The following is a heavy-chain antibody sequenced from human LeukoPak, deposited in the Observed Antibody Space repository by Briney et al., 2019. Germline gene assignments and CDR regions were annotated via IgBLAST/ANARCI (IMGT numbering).Heavy chain of an antibody. V-gene: IGHV3-11*01. Sequence: GGSLRLFCEASGFTFSAYQMSWIRQAPGKGLEWVSYIGGSDNTMSYADSVKGRFTISRDNAKNSLYLQMNSLRAEDTAVYYCARDIQYIGSTYYFDLWGQGTLVTVSS. CDR1: GFTFSAYQ. CDR3: ARDIQYIGSTYYFDL. J-gene: IGHJ4*02. CDR2: IGGSDNTM. D-gene: IGHD1-26*01.